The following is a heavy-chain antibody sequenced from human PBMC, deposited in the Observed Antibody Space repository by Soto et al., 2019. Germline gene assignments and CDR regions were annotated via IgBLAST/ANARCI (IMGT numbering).Heavy chain of an antibody. J-gene: IGHJ4*02. CDR1: EFTFNTYW. CDR2: IAGDGTEK. V-gene: IGHV3-7*05. D-gene: IGHD1-26*01. CDR3: VRGLYTGSPHFFY. Sequence: GGSLRLSCEASEFTFNTYWMTWIRQAPGKELEWVANIAGDGTEKNYVDSVKGRFTVSRDNAKRSLYLQMNSLRVEDTAVYYCVRGLYTGSPHFFYWGQGTLVTVSS.